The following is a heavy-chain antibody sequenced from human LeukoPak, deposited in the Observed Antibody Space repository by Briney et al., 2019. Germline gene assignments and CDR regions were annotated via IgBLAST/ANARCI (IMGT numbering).Heavy chain of an antibody. CDR2: IDHDGNT. J-gene: IGHJ4*02. Sequence: PSKTLSLTCAVYGGSFSGYYWSWIRQPPGKGLEWIGEIDHDGNTNYNPSLKSRVTISVDTSKNQFSLKLSSVTAADTSVYYCARLNLLGYCTNDVCPGGGVPFDFWGQGTLVTVSS. CDR3: ARLNLLGYCTNDVCPGGGVPFDF. V-gene: IGHV4-34*01. CDR1: GGSFSGYY. D-gene: IGHD2-8*01.